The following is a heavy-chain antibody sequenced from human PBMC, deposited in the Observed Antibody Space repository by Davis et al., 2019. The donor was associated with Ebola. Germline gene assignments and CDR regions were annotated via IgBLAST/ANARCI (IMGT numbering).Heavy chain of an antibody. CDR2: VDYTGKT. D-gene: IGHD3-9*01. J-gene: IGHJ4*02. CDR3: ARGRYFGSNYPFFDF. Sequence: SETLSLTCTVSGGPISTYYWSWIRQAPGKGLEWIGYVDYTGKTKENSSLESRVSISIDTPNNQFSLRLNSVTPADTAVYYCARGRYFGSNYPFFDFWGQGSLVTVSS. CDR1: GGPISTYY. V-gene: IGHV4-59*01.